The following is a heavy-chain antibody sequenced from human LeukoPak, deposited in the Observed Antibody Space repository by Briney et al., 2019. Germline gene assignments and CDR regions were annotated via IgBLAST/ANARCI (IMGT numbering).Heavy chain of an antibody. CDR3: ATGGTMVTPLPFDY. V-gene: IGHV6-1*01. Sequence: SQTLSLTFGISGDSVSSNRAAWNWIRQSPSRGLEWLGRTYYRSKWYTDYAVSVKSRITINADTSKNQFSLQLNSVTPEDTAVYYCATGGTMVTPLPFDYWVQGTLVTVSS. D-gene: IGHD4/OR15-4a*01. CDR1: GDSVSSNRAA. J-gene: IGHJ4*02. CDR2: TYYRSKWYT.